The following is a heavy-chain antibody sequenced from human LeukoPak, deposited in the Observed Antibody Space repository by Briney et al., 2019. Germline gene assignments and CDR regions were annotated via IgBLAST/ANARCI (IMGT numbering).Heavy chain of an antibody. CDR1: GFTFSSYW. V-gene: IGHV3-74*01. J-gene: IGHJ4*02. Sequence: GGSLRLSCAASGFTFSSYWMHWVRHAPGKGLVWVSRINSDGSSTSYADSVKGRFTISRDNAKNTLYLQMNSLRAEDTAVYYCAKARGYCSSTSCSQKFYSSSDYFDYWGQGTLVTVSS. D-gene: IGHD2-2*01. CDR3: AKARGYCSSTSCSQKFYSSSDYFDY. CDR2: INSDGSST.